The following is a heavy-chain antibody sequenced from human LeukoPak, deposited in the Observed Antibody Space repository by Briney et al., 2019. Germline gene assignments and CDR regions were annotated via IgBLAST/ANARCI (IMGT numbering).Heavy chain of an antibody. D-gene: IGHD3-10*01. Sequence: PGGSLRLSCAASGFTFSSYAMSRVRQAPGKGLEWVSAISGSGGSTYYADSVKGRFTISRDNSKNTLYLQMNSLRAEDTAVYYCAKAMVRGVYGLAFDYWGQGTLVTVSS. CDR1: GFTFSSYA. CDR2: ISGSGGST. CDR3: AKAMVRGVYGLAFDY. V-gene: IGHV3-23*01. J-gene: IGHJ4*02.